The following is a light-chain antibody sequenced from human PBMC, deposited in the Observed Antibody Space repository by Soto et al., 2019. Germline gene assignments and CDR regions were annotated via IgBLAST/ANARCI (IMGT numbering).Light chain of an antibody. CDR3: CSSADSNPFL. CDR1: SSDVGGSNH. Sequence: QSVLTQPRSVSGSPGQSVTISCTGTSSDVGGSNHVSWYLHHPDKAPKLIIYDVTKRPSGVPGRFSGSKSGNTASLTISGLQAEDGADFYCCSSADSNPFLFGTGTKLTVL. V-gene: IGLV2-11*02. J-gene: IGLJ1*01. CDR2: DVT.